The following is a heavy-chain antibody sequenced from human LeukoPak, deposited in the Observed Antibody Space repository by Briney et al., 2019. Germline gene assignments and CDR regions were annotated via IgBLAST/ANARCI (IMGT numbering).Heavy chain of an antibody. V-gene: IGHV3-23*01. Sequence: GGSLRLSCAAPGFTFSSYGMSWVRQAPGKGLEWVSAISGSGGSTYYADSVKGRFTISRDNSKNTLYLQMNSLRAEDTAVYYCAKDSLGFGIAVAGQFDYWGQGTLVTVSS. CDR1: GFTFSSYG. J-gene: IGHJ4*02. CDR3: AKDSLGFGIAVAGQFDY. D-gene: IGHD6-19*01. CDR2: ISGSGGST.